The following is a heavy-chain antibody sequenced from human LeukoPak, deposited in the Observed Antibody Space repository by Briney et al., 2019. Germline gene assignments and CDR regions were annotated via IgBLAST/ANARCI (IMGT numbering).Heavy chain of an antibody. CDR3: AKSGGYGLIDY. CDR1: GGSISSSSYY. Sequence: SETLSLTCTVSGGSISSSSYYWGWIRQPPGKGLEWIGGIYYSGSTYYNPSLKSRVTISVDTSKNQFSLRLNSVTAADTAMYFCAKSGGYGLIDYWGQGTRVIVSS. V-gene: IGHV4-39*01. D-gene: IGHD1-26*01. J-gene: IGHJ4*02. CDR2: IYYSGST.